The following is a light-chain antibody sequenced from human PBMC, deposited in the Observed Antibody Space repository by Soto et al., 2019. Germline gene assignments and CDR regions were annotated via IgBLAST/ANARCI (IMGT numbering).Light chain of an antibody. V-gene: IGLV1-47*02. CDR3: AAWDDIVKSWL. CDR1: RSNIGSDL. Sequence: QSVLTQEPSASGTTGQRVTISCSGSRSNIGSDLVYWYQQLPGAAPRLLIHSSNQRPSGVPDRFSASKSGTSASLAISGLRPEDEGDYYCAAWDDIVKSWLFGGGTSSPS. CDR2: SSN. J-gene: IGLJ3*02.